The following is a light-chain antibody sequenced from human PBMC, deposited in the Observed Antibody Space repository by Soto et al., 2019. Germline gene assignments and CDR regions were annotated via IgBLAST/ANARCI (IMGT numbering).Light chain of an antibody. CDR2: GAS. J-gene: IGKJ1*01. CDR3: QQYNNWPRG. V-gene: IGKV3-15*01. CDR1: QSVSSN. Sequence: EIVLTQSPATLSVSPGERATLSCRASQSVSSNLAWYQQEPGQAPRLLIYGASTRATGIPARFSGSGSGTEFTLTISSLQSEDFAVYYCQQYNNWPRGFGQGTKVDI.